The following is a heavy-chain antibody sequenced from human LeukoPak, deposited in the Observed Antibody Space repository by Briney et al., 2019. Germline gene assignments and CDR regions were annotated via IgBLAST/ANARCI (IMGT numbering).Heavy chain of an antibody. Sequence: SETLSLTCAVYGESFSAYYWGWIRQPPGKGLEWIGQINHSGSTNYNPSLKSRVTISVDTSNNQFSLKLKSMTAADTAMYYCAGVVVIAAHFDFWGQGTLVTVSS. D-gene: IGHD2-15*01. CDR1: GESFSAYY. V-gene: IGHV4-34*01. CDR3: AGVVVIAAHFDF. J-gene: IGHJ4*02. CDR2: INHSGST.